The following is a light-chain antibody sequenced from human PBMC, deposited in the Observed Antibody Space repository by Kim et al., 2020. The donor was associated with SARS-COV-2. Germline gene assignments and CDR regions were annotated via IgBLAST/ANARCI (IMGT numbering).Light chain of an antibody. V-gene: IGKV1-27*01. CDR3: QKYNTAPWT. J-gene: IGKJ1*01. Sequence: GDRVTITCRASRGIHNYLAWYQQKPGKVPKLLIYAASTLHSGVPSRFSGSGSGTDFTLIISSLQHEDVATYYCQKYNTAPWTFGQGTKG. CDR1: RGIHNY. CDR2: AAS.